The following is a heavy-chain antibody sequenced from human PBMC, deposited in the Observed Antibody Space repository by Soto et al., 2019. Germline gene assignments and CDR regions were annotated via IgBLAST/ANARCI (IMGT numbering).Heavy chain of an antibody. J-gene: IGHJ4*02. CDR2: INHSGRT. CDR1: GESFSGYY. V-gene: IGHV4-34*02. Sequence: QVQLQQWGAGLLKPSETLSLTCAVYGESFSGYYWSWIRQPPGKGLEWIGEINHSGRTNSNPSLRSRVTMSVDTSKNQVSLKLSSVTAADTAMYYCAGNIVATISSFDYWGQGTLVTVSS. D-gene: IGHD5-12*01. CDR3: AGNIVATISSFDY.